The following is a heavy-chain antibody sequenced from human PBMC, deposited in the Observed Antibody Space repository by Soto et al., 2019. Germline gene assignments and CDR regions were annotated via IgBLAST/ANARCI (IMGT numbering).Heavy chain of an antibody. CDR1: GYPISSGYY. Sequence: SETLSLTCAVSGYPISSGYYWGWIRQPPGKGLEWIGSIYHSGSTYYNPSLKSRVTISVDTSKNQFSLKLSSVTAADTAVYYCARDCRSTSCYSTPDYWGQGTLVTVSS. D-gene: IGHD2-2*02. CDR2: IYHSGST. J-gene: IGHJ4*02. V-gene: IGHV4-38-2*02. CDR3: ARDCRSTSCYSTPDY.